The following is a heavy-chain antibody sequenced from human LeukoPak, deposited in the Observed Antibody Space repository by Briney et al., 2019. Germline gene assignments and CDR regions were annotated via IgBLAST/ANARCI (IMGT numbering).Heavy chain of an antibody. J-gene: IGHJ5*02. D-gene: IGHD6-13*01. CDR2: ISTDGSST. V-gene: IGHV3-74*01. CDR3: ARARGHSSPAGS. CDR1: GFTFSSYW. Sequence: PGGSLRLSCAASGFTFSSYWMHWVRHAPGKGLVWVSRISTDGSSTTYADSVKGRFTISRDNAKNTLYLQMNSLRAEDTAVYYCARARGHSSPAGSWGQGTLVTVSS.